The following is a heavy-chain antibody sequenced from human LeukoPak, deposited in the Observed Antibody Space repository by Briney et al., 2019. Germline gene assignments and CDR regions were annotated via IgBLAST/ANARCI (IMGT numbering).Heavy chain of an antibody. CDR3: ARKILTGTHKGAFDI. J-gene: IGHJ3*02. Sequence: PGGSVRLSCGASGFTFTRHSMNWVRQAPGKGLEWVSSISTSSTYIYYADSVKGRFTISRDNAKNSLYLQMDSLRAEDTAVYYCARKILTGTHKGAFDIWGQGTMVTVSS. D-gene: IGHD3-9*01. CDR2: ISTSSTYI. CDR1: GFTFTRHS. V-gene: IGHV3-21*01.